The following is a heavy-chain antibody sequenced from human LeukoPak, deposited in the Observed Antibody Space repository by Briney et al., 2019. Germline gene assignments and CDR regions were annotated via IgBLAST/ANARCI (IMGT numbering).Heavy chain of an antibody. J-gene: IGHJ4*02. CDR3: ARVNSARGALDY. V-gene: IGHV3-53*01. D-gene: IGHD3-10*01. CDR1: GFTFDDYA. Sequence: PGRSLRLSCAASGFTFDDYAMHWVRQAPGKGLEWVSVIYSGGSTYYADSVKGRFTISRDNSKNTLYLQMNSLRAEDTAVYYCARVNSARGALDYWGQGTLVTVSS. CDR2: IYSGGST.